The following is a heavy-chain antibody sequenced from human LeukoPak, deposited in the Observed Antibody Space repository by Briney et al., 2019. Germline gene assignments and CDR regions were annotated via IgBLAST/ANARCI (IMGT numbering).Heavy chain of an antibody. CDR3: ARDLYSRGWYALGY. CDR1: GFTFSSYA. CDR2: MYYDGSNE. Sequence: GGSLRLSCAASGFTFSSYAMSWVRQAPGKGLEWVALMYYDGSNEYYADSVKGRFTISRDNSKNTSYLQMNSLRAEDTAVYYCARDLYSRGWYALGYWGQGTLVTVSS. V-gene: IGHV3-33*08. J-gene: IGHJ4*02. D-gene: IGHD6-19*01.